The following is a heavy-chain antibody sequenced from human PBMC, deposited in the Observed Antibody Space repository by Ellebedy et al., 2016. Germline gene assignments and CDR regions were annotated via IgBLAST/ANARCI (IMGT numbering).Heavy chain of an antibody. CDR1: GTSITSNDDY. J-gene: IGHJ4*02. CDR3: ARDRHTGSYFPFDY. Sequence: GSLRLSXTVSGTSITSNDDYWGWVRQTPGKGLEWLGSIYFTGSAYYNPSLKSRVTISVDTSKSQFSLSLTSVTAADTAVYYCARDRHTGSYFPFDYWGQGKLVIVSS. CDR2: IYFTGSA. V-gene: IGHV4-39*07. D-gene: IGHD2/OR15-2a*01.